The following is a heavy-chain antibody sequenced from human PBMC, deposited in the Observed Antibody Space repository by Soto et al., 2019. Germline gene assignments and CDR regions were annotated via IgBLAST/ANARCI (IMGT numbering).Heavy chain of an antibody. V-gene: IGHV4-30-2*02. CDR3: ARSDGRY. CDR2: IYHSGST. Sequence: SETLSLTCAVSGGSISSGGYSWSWIRQPPGKGLEWIGYIYHSGSTYYNPSLKSRVTISVDRSKNQFSLKLSSVTAADTAVYYCARSDGRYWGQGTLVTVSS. CDR1: GGSISSGGYS. J-gene: IGHJ4*02.